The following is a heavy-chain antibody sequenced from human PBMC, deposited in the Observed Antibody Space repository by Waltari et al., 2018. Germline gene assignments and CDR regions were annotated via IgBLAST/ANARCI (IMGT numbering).Heavy chain of an antibody. CDR1: GYTFSSYA. CDR2: IIPIFGTA. D-gene: IGHD1-26*01. J-gene: IGHJ3*02. V-gene: IGHV1-69*01. Sequence: QVQLVQSGAEVKKPGASVKVSCKASGYTFSSYAISWVRQAPGQGLEWMGGIIPIFGTANYAQKFQGRVTITTDESTSTAYMELSSLRSEDTAVYYCAREPVGVNAFDIWGQGTMVTVSS. CDR3: AREPVGVNAFDI.